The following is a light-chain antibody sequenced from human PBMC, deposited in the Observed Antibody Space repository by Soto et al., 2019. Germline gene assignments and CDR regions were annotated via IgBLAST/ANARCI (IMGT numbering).Light chain of an antibody. CDR2: DAS. CDR3: QQYNSYWT. V-gene: IGKV1-5*01. CDR1: QSISSW. Sequence: DIQMTQSPSTLSASVGDRVTITCRASQSISSWLAWYQQKPGKAPNLLIYDASSLESGVPSRFSGSGSGTESTLTIRSLQPDDFATYYCQQYNSYWTFGQGTKLDI. J-gene: IGKJ1*01.